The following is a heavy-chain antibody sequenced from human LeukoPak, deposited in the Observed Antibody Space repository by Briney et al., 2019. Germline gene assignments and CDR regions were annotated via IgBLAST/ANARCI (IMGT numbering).Heavy chain of an antibody. CDR3: ARVGAYCSSANCYALYAFEV. V-gene: IGHV4-4*07. CDR2: IYGSGST. Sequence: PSETLSLTCTVPGGSISGYYWSWIRQPAGKGVEWIGRIYGSGSTNYNPSLKSRVTMSLDTSKSQFSLKLTSVTAADTAVYYCARVGAYCSSANCYALYAFEVWGQGTLVTVSS. J-gene: IGHJ3*01. CDR1: GGSISGYY. D-gene: IGHD2-2*01.